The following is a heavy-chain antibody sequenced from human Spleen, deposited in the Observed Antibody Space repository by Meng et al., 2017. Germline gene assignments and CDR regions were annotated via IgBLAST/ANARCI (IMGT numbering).Heavy chain of an antibody. V-gene: IGHV3-9*01. CDR1: GFTFDDYT. CDR3: AKDHISSDGSGSYGFHY. Sequence: SLKISCAASGFTFDDYTMYWVRQAPGKGLEWVSGINWNSGSIGYADSVKGRFTISRDNAKNSLYLQMNSLRAEDTAFYYCAKDHISSDGSGSYGFHYWGQGTLVTVSS. CDR2: INWNSGSI. J-gene: IGHJ4*02. D-gene: IGHD3-10*01.